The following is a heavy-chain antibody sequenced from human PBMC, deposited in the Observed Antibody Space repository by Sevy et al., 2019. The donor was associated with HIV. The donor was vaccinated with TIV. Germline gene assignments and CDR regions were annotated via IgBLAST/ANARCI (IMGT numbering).Heavy chain of an antibody. CDR2: ISYDGSNK. Sequence: GGSLRLSCAASGFTFSSHAMHWVRQTPGKGLEWVAVISYDGSNKFFANSVKGRFTVSRDNSKNALYLQMNSLRAEDTAIYFCARDKFGYTSGWQATGGFDYRGQGTLVTVSS. CDR1: GFTFSSHA. D-gene: IGHD6-19*01. CDR3: ARDKFGYTSGWQATGGFDY. J-gene: IGHJ4*02. V-gene: IGHV3-30-3*01.